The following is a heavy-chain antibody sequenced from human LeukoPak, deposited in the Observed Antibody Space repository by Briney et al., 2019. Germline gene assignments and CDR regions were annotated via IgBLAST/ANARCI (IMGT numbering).Heavy chain of an antibody. CDR3: ARARITMIVVALPPRTSWFDP. Sequence: ASVKVSCKASGYTFTSYGMSWVRQAPGQGLEWMGSISAYNGNTNYAQKLQGRVTMTTDTSTSTAYMELRSLRSDDTAVYYCARARITMIVVALPPRTSWFDPWGQGTLVTVSS. D-gene: IGHD3-22*01. V-gene: IGHV1-18*01. CDR1: GYTFTSYG. J-gene: IGHJ5*02. CDR2: ISAYNGNT.